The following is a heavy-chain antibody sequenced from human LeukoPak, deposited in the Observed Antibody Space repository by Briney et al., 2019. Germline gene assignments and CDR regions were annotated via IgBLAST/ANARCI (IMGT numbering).Heavy chain of an antibody. Sequence: SRTLSLTCTVSGGSISSGSYYWSWIRQPAGKGLEWIGRFYTSGSTNYNPSLKSRVTISVDTSKNQFSLKLSSVTAEDTAVYDCARDSVDKVNNWFEPWGQGTLVTVSS. J-gene: IGHJ5*02. CDR1: GGSISSGSYY. V-gene: IGHV4-61*02. D-gene: IGHD5-12*01. CDR2: FYTSGST. CDR3: ARDSVDKVNNWFEP.